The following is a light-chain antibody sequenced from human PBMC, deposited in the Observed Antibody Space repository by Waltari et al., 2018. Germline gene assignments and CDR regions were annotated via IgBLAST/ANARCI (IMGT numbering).Light chain of an antibody. CDR1: QTINNY. J-gene: IGKJ2*03. Sequence: DIQMTQSPSSLSASAGDRFTIPCRASQTINNYVNWYQQKPGKAPTLLIYTASTLQSGVPSRFSGSGGGTLFTLTISSLQPEDFATYFCHQTFSLPNSFGQGTKVDI. V-gene: IGKV1-39*01. CDR3: HQTFSLPNS. CDR2: TAS.